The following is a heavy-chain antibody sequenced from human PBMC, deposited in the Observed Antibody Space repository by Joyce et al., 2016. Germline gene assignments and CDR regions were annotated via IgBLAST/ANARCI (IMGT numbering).Heavy chain of an antibody. D-gene: IGHD6-19*01. CDR3: ARSQLLAPLMY. CDR2: INNSEVT. CDR1: GGPFRGFF. J-gene: IGHJ4*02. Sequence: QVQLQQWGAGLLKPSETLSLTCAVSGGPFRGFFWTWVRQPPGKGLEWIGDINNSEVTNYNPSLKTRVTFSVYTSKNQFSLKLTSLSAADTAVYYCARSQLLAPLMYWGQGTPVTVSS. V-gene: IGHV4-34*01.